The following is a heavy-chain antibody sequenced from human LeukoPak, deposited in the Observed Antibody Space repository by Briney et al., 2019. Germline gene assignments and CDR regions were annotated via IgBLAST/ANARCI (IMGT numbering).Heavy chain of an antibody. CDR2: ISVYNGNT. V-gene: IGHV1-18*01. CDR3: ARVIYDSSGYYEGYFDY. J-gene: IGHJ4*02. D-gene: IGHD3-22*01. CDR1: GYTFSSYG. Sequence: GASVKVSCKASGYTFSSYGINWVRQAPGQGLEWMGWISVYNGNTNYAQKIQGRVTMTTDTSTNTAYMELRSLRSDDTAVYYCARVIYDSSGYYEGYFDYWGQGTLVTVSS.